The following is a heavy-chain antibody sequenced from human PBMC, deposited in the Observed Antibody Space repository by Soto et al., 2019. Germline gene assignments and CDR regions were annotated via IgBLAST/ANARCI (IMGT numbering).Heavy chain of an antibody. J-gene: IGHJ6*02. CDR3: ARALYYYGIDI. V-gene: IGHV1-18*01. CDR2: ISAYNGNT. CDR1: GYTFTSYG. Sequence: GASVKVYYRASGYTFTSYGMSWVRQAPGQGLEWMGWISAYNGNTNYAQKVQYRVAVSTHAATSRAAMELRSLRSDDTAVYYCARALYYYGIDIWDQGITLTASS.